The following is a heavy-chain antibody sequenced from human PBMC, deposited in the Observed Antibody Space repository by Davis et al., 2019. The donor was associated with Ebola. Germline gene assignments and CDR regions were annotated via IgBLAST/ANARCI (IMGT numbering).Heavy chain of an antibody. CDR1: GYTFTSYG. D-gene: IGHD6-19*01. J-gene: IGHJ3*02. Sequence: ASVKVSCTASGYTFTSYGLSWVRQAPGQGLEWMGWISAYNGNTNYAQKLQGRVTMTTDTSTSTAYMELRSLRSDDTAVYYCARDTGYSSGWYDAFDIWGQGTMVTVSS. V-gene: IGHV1-18*01. CDR2: ISAYNGNT. CDR3: ARDTGYSSGWYDAFDI.